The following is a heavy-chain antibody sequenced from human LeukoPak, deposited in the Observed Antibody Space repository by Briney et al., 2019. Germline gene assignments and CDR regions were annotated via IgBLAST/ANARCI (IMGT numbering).Heavy chain of an antibody. V-gene: IGHV3-23*01. CDR1: GFTFGIYA. J-gene: IGHJ4*02. CDR3: AKGSTTSRPYYFDY. D-gene: IGHD2-2*01. CDR2: ITHNGGDT. Sequence: SGGSLRLSCAVSGFTFGIYAMTWVRQAPGEGLEWVSAITHNGGDTYHADSLKGRFTISRDNSKNTLYLQMNSLRAEDTAVYYCAKGSTTSRPYYFDYWGQGTLVTVSS.